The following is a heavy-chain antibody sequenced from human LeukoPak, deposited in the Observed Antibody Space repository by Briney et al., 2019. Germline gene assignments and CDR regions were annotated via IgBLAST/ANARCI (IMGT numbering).Heavy chain of an antibody. Sequence: GGSLRLSCAASGFTFSNYGMHWVRQAPGKGLEWISFIRYDGSEKYYVDSVKGRFTIYRDNTKNTLYLQMNSLRVEDTAVYYCAKDPWACSGNSCPMYHYYMAVWGKGTTVTVSS. J-gene: IGHJ6*03. V-gene: IGHV3-30*02. CDR2: IRYDGSEK. CDR3: AKDPWACSGNSCPMYHYYMAV. D-gene: IGHD2/OR15-2a*01. CDR1: GFTFSNYG.